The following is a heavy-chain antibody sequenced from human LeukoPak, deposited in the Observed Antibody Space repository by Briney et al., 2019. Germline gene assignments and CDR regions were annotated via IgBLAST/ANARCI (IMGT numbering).Heavy chain of an antibody. CDR3: AKADSSGYHHNFDY. J-gene: IGHJ4*02. CDR2: ISYDGSNK. Sequence: GGSLRLSCAASGFTFSTYAMSWVRQAPGKGLEWVTVISYDGSNKFYADSVKGRFTISRDNSKNTVYVQMNSLRAEDTAVYYCAKADSSGYHHNFDYWGQGTLVTVSS. D-gene: IGHD3-22*01. V-gene: IGHV3-30-3*01. CDR1: GFTFSTYA.